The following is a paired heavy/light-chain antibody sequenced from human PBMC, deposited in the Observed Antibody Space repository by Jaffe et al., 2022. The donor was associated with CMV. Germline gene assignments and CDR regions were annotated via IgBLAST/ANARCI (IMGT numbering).Light chain of an antibody. J-gene: IGKJ1*01. V-gene: IGKV1-6*01. Sequence: AIQMTQSPSSLSASVGDRVTITCRASQDIKNDLGWYQQKPGKAPNLLIYAASSLQSGVPSRYSGSGSGTYFTLTISSLQPEDSASYFCLQDNNYPRTFGQGTKVEIK. CDR1: QDIKND. CDR3: LQDNNYPRT. CDR2: AAS.
Heavy chain of an antibody. D-gene: IGHD1-1*01. CDR3: VRGHSGTRLYYFDY. CDR2: SRNKANSYTT. J-gene: IGHJ4*02. Sequence: EVQLVESGGDLVQPGGSLRLSCVGSGFIFSDYYIDWVRQAPGKGLEWVGRSRNKANSYTTEYDTSVKGRFTISRDDSKLSLQMNSLKTDDTAVYYCVRGHSGTRLYYFDYWGQGTLVTVSS. CDR1: GFIFSDYY. V-gene: IGHV3-72*01.